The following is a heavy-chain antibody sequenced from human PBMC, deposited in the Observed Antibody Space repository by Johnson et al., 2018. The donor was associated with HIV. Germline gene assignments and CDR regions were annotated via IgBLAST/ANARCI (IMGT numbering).Heavy chain of an antibody. V-gene: IGHV3-30-3*01. CDR3: VREWLYDAFDI. Sequence: QVQLVESGGGVVQPGRSLRLSCAASGFTFSSYAMHWVRQAPGKGLEWVAVISYDGSNKYYAESVKGRFTISRDNAKNSLYLRMNSLRAEDTAVYYCVREWLYDAFDIWGQGTMVMVSS. CDR2: ISYDGSNK. CDR1: GFTFSSYA. D-gene: IGHD3-22*01. J-gene: IGHJ3*02.